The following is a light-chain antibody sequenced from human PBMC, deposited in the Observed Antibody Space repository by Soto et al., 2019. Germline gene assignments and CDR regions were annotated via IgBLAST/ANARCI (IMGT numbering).Light chain of an antibody. Sequence: QSVLTQPPSVSGAPGQRVTTSCTGSSSNLGAGFDVHWYQQFPGTAPKLLIYGNTNRPSGVPDRFSGSRSATSASLAISGLQAEDEADYFCQSYDSKLSVVLFGGGTKVTVL. V-gene: IGLV1-40*01. CDR2: GNT. J-gene: IGLJ2*01. CDR3: QSYDSKLSVVL. CDR1: SSNLGAGFD.